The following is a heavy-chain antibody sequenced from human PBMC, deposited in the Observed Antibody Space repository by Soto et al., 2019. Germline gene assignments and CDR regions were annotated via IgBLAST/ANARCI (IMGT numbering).Heavy chain of an antibody. D-gene: IGHD3-22*01. CDR3: AGSYYYDSSGQDVKIDY. Sequence: PSETLSLTCTVSGGSISSYYWSWIRQPPGKGQEWIGYIYYSGSTNYNPSIKSRVTISVDTSKNQFSLKLSSVTAADTAVYYCAGSYYYDSSGQDVKIDYWGQGTL. CDR2: IYYSGST. CDR1: GGSISSYY. J-gene: IGHJ4*02. V-gene: IGHV4-59*01.